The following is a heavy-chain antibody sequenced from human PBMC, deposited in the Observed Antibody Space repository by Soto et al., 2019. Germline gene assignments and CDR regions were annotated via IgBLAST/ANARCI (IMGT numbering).Heavy chain of an antibody. D-gene: IGHD2-15*01. CDR2: IIPIFGTA. J-gene: IGHJ5*02. CDR3: ARPRYCSGGSCYRWFDP. V-gene: IGHV1-69*01. CDR1: GGTISVYV. Sequence: SVKVYCKGSGGTISVYVVGRVXQATGQRLEWMGGIIPIFGTANYAQKVQGRVTMTADESPSTPYMALSSLRSEDTAVYYCARPRYCSGGSCYRWFDPWGQGFLVTVSS.